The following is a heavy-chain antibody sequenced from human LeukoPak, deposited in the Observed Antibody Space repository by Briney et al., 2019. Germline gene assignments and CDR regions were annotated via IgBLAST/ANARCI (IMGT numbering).Heavy chain of an antibody. J-gene: IGHJ4*02. CDR1: GGSISSGSYC. Sequence: SETLSLTCTVSGGSISSGSYCWSWIRQPAGKGLEWIGRIYTSGSTNYNPSLKSRVTISVDTSKNQFSLKLTSVTAADTAVYYCARGGTGYSSSGFEYWGQGTLVTVSS. CDR2: IYTSGST. D-gene: IGHD6-13*01. V-gene: IGHV4-61*02. CDR3: ARGGTGYSSSGFEY.